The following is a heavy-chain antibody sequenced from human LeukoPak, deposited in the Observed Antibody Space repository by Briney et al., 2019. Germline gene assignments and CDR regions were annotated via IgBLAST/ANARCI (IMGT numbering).Heavy chain of an antibody. CDR3: ARDWDPATVTTYDFDY. V-gene: IGHV3-23*01. J-gene: IGHJ4*02. Sequence: PGGSLRLSCAASGFTFSSYAMSWVRQAPGKGLEWVSAISGSGGSTYYADSVKGRFTISRDNSKNTLYLQMNSLRAEDTAVYYCARDWDPATVTTYDFDYWGQGTLVTVSS. CDR2: ISGSGGST. D-gene: IGHD4-17*01. CDR1: GFTFSSYA.